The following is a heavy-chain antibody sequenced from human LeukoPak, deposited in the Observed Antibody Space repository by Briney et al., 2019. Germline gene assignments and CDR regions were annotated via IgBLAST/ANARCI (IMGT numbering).Heavy chain of an antibody. CDR2: INPNNGVT. CDR3: ARGHDNWFDH. Sequence: ASLKVSCKASGYSFTGYYLHWVRQAPGQGLEWMGRINPNNGVTTYAQKFQDRVTMTRDTSISTAYMELSRLTSDASAVYYCARGHDNWFDHWGQGTLVIVSS. CDR1: GYSFTGYY. V-gene: IGHV1-2*06. J-gene: IGHJ5*02.